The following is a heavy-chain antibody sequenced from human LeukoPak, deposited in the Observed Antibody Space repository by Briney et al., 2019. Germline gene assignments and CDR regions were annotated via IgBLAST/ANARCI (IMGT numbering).Heavy chain of an antibody. V-gene: IGHV1-46*01. CDR2: INPSGGST. D-gene: IGHD6-6*01. J-gene: IGHJ4*02. CDR1: GYTFANYY. Sequence: GASVKVSCKASGYTFANYYVHWVRQAPGQGLEWMGVINPSGGSTSYAQKFQGRLTMTRDMSTSTVYMEMGSLRSEDTAVYYCARGRRSSSTVSDYWGQGTLVTVSS. CDR3: ARGRRSSSTVSDY.